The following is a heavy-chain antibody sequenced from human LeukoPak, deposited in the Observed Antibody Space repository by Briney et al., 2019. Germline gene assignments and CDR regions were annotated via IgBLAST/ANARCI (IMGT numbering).Heavy chain of an antibody. Sequence: ASVKVSCKASGYTFTSYGISWVRQAPGQGLEWMGIINPSGGSTSYAQKFQGRVTMTRDTSTSTVYMELSSLRSEDTAVYYCARAAYYYDSSGLHHPPEYWGQGTLVTVSS. J-gene: IGHJ4*02. CDR1: GYTFTSYG. CDR2: INPSGGST. D-gene: IGHD3-22*01. V-gene: IGHV1-46*01. CDR3: ARAAYYYDSSGLHHPPEY.